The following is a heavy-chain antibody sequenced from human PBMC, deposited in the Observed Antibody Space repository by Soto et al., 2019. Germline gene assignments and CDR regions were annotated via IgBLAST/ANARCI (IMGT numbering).Heavy chain of an antibody. J-gene: IGHJ4*02. D-gene: IGHD1-1*01. CDR1: GFTFSAYW. Sequence: GGSVRLSXSVSGFTFSAYWMHWVRQVPGKGLTWVSRISDDGSTATYADSVKGRFVISRDNAKNSLYLEMNTLRADDSGLYYCARGPRVSSTGTGAHWGRGTLVTVSS. V-gene: IGHV3-74*01. CDR3: ARGPRVSSTGTGAH. CDR2: ISDDGSTA.